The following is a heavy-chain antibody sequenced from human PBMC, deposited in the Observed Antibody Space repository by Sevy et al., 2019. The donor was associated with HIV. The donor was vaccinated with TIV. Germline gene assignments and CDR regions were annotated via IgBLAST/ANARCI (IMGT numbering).Heavy chain of an antibody. CDR3: AREYSGGDYGMAV. D-gene: IGHD3-10*01. CDR2: ISFDGSVK. J-gene: IGHJ6*02. V-gene: IGHV3-30*03. Sequence: GGSLRLSCEASGFTFSDHGMNWVRQAPGKGLEWVALISFDGSVKYYADSVKGRFTISRDNSKNTLYLQTTGLRVEDTAVYYGAREYSGGDYGMAVWGRGPTATVSS. CDR1: GFTFSDHG.